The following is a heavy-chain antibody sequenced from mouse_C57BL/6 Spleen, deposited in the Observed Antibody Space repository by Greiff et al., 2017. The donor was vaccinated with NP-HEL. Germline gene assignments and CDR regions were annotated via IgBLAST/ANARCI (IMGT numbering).Heavy chain of an antibody. V-gene: IGHV3-6*01. Sequence: EVKLMESGPGLVKPSQSLSLTCSVTGYSITSGYYWNWIRQFPGNKLEWMGYISYDGSNNYNPSLKNRISITRDTSKNQFFLKLNSVTTEDTATYYCARGEDYEAYWGQGTLVTVSA. J-gene: IGHJ3*01. CDR3: ARGEDYEAY. CDR2: ISYDGSN. CDR1: GYSITSGYY. D-gene: IGHD2-4*01.